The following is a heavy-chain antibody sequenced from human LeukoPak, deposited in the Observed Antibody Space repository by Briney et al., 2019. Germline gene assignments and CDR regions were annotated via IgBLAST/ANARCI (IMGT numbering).Heavy chain of an antibody. CDR3: ARRRLRFHPGFDP. Sequence: SETLSLTCAVYGGSFSAFFWSWIRQSPGKGLEWIGEISHNGTTNYSPSLKSRITISADSSTNQFSLHVKSVTAADTAVYYCARRRLRFHPGFDPWGQGTLVTVSS. V-gene: IGHV4-34*01. CDR2: ISHNGTT. CDR1: GGSFSAFF. D-gene: IGHD3-3*01. J-gene: IGHJ5*02.